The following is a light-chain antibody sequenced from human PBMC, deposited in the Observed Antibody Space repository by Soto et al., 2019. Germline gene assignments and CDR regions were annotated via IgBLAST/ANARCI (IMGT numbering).Light chain of an antibody. CDR2: AAS. V-gene: IGKV1-39*01. J-gene: IGKJ4*01. Sequence: DIQMTQSPSSLSASVGDRVTITCRASQSISSYLNWYQQKPGKAPKFLIYAASSLQSGVPLRFSGSGSGTDFTLTISSLQPEDFATYYCQQANSFPLTFGGGTKVDIK. CDR1: QSISSY. CDR3: QQANSFPLT.